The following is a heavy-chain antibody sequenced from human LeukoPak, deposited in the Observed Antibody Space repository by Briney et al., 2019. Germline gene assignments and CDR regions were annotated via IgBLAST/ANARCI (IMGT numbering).Heavy chain of an antibody. Sequence: GGSLRLSCAASGFTFSSYAMSWVRQAPGKGLEWVSAISGSGGSTYYADSVKGRFTISRDNSKNTLYLQMNSLRAEDTAVYYCAKGSRPPDYGDPLPPFDYWGQGTLVTVSS. CDR1: GFTFSSYA. V-gene: IGHV3-23*01. CDR3: AKGSRPPDYGDPLPPFDY. CDR2: ISGSGGST. D-gene: IGHD4-17*01. J-gene: IGHJ4*02.